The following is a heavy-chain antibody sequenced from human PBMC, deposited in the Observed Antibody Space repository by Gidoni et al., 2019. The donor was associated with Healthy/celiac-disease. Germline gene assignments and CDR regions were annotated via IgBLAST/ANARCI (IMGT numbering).Heavy chain of an antibody. J-gene: IGHJ4*02. D-gene: IGHD6-13*01. CDR3: AKDPGYSSSWYNY. CDR2: SSGSGGST. Sequence: EVQLLESGGGLVQPGGSLRLPCEASGFTFSSYAMSWVRQDPGTGLEWVSASSGSGGSTEYADYVKGRFTISRDNSKNTLYLQMNSLRAEDTAVYYCAKDPGYSSSWYNYWGQGTLVTVSS. CDR1: GFTFSSYA. V-gene: IGHV3-23*01.